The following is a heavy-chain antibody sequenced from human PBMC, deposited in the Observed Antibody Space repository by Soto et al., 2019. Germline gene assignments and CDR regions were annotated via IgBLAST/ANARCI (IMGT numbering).Heavy chain of an antibody. CDR1: GLSFSSYY. J-gene: IGHJ4*02. V-gene: IGHV3-7*01. D-gene: IGHD1-26*01. CDR3: VVRWESLEDYFDY. Sequence: EVHLVVSGGGLVQPGGSLRLSCAASGLSFSSYYISWVRQAPGKGLEWVANIKQDGTEKYYVDSVRGRFAISRDNAKNSLYLQMNGLRAEDTAVYYCVVRWESLEDYFDYWGQGDPVIVSS. CDR2: IKQDGTEK.